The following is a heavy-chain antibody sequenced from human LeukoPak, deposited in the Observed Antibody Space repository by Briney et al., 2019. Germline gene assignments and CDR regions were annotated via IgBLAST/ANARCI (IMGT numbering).Heavy chain of an antibody. Sequence: GASVKVSCKASGYTFTSYGISWVRQAPGQGLEWMGWINPDSGGAEYAQKFQGRVTMTRDTSITTAYMELSRLRSDDTAVYYCAREGWYTGNPLRGNWFDPWGQGTLVTVSS. J-gene: IGHJ5*02. CDR1: GYTFTSYG. D-gene: IGHD1-26*01. V-gene: IGHV1-2*02. CDR2: INPDSGGA. CDR3: AREGWYTGNPLRGNWFDP.